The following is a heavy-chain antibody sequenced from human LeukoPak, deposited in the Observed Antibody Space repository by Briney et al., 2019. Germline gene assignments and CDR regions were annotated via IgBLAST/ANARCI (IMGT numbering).Heavy chain of an antibody. CDR3: ARDLWGAGDC. V-gene: IGHV3-33*01. D-gene: IGHD1-26*01. J-gene: IGHJ4*02. CDR1: GFTFSSYG. Sequence: PGGSLRLSCAASGFTFSSYGMNWVRQAPGKGLEWVAVIWYDGSNKYYADSLKGRFTISRDNSKNTLYLQMNSLTAEDTAVYYCARDLWGAGDCWGQGTLVTVSS. CDR2: IWYDGSNK.